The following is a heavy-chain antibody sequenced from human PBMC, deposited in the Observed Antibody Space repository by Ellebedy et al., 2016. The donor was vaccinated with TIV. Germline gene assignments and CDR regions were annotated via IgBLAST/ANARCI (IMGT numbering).Heavy chain of an antibody. V-gene: IGHV1-18*01. D-gene: IGHD2/OR15-2a*01. Sequence: ASVKVSCKAFGYTFTSYNIRWVRQAPGQGLEWMGWISPYNGKAHYAQKFQGRVTMTTDTSTTTAYMELRSLRSDDTAVYYCAIGQNSGDAFDTWGQGTLVTVSS. CDR2: ISPYNGKA. CDR3: AIGQNSGDAFDT. CDR1: GYTFTSYN. J-gene: IGHJ3*02.